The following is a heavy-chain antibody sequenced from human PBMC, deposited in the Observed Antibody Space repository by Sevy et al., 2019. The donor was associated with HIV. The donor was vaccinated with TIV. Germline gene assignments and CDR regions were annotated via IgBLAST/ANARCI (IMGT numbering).Heavy chain of an antibody. D-gene: IGHD2-2*01. V-gene: IGHV3-7*01. CDR3: ARGGCSSTSCYWVNWFDP. CDR1: GFTFSSYW. CDR2: IKQDGSEK. J-gene: IGHJ5*02. Sequence: GGSLRLSCAASGFTFSSYWMSWVRQAPGKGLEWVANIKQDGSEKYYVDSVKGRFTNSRDNAKNSMYLQMNSLRDEDTAVYYGARGGCSSTSCYWVNWFDPRGQGTLVTVSS.